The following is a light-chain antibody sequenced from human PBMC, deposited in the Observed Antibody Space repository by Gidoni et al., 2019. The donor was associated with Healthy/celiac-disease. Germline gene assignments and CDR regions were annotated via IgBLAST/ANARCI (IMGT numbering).Light chain of an antibody. CDR2: AAS. V-gene: IGKV1-8*01. Sequence: AIRMTPSPSSFSASTGDRVTITCRASQGISSYLAWYPQKPGKAPKLLIYAASTLQSGVPSRFSGSGSGTDFTLTISCLQSEDFATYYCQQYYSYPCSFGQGTKLEIK. CDR3: QQYYSYPCS. J-gene: IGKJ2*04. CDR1: QGISSY.